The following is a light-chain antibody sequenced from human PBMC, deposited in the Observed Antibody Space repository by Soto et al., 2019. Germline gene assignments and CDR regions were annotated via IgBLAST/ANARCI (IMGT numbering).Light chain of an antibody. CDR1: QYIGSA. CDR2: GAV. Sequence: EVVLTQSPATLSVSPGDRATLSCRASQYIGSAVAWYHQRSGQAPRLLIYGAVTRATGVPARFSGSESGTEFTLTISSLQSEDFAVYYCQQCNNWPPITFGQGTRLEVK. V-gene: IGKV3-15*01. J-gene: IGKJ5*01. CDR3: QQCNNWPPIT.